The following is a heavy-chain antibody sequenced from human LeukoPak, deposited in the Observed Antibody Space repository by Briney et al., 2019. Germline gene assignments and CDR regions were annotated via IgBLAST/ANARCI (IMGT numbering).Heavy chain of an antibody. J-gene: IGHJ1*01. D-gene: IGHD6-13*01. CDR1: GYTLTELS. V-gene: IGHV1-24*01. CDR3: ATMGPGYSSIWYGKYFQH. CDR2: FDPEDGET. Sequence: ASVKVSCKVSGYTLTELSMHWVRQAPGKGLEWMGGFDPEDGETIYAQKFQGRVTMTEDTSTDTAYMELSSLRSEDTAVYYCATMGPGYSSIWYGKYFQHWGQGTLVTVSS.